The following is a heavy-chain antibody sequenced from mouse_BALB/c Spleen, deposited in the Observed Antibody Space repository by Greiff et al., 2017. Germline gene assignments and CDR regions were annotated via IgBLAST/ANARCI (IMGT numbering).Heavy chain of an antibody. V-gene: IGHV1-54*01. CDR3: AVVYYDYDEGYYAMDY. Sequence: VKLMESGAELVRPGTSVKVSCKASGYAFTNYLIEWVKQRPGQGLEWIGVINPGSGGTNYNEKFKGKATLTADKSSSTAYMQLSSLTSDDSAVYLCAVVYYDYDEGYYAMDYWGQGTSVTVSS. J-gene: IGHJ4*01. D-gene: IGHD2-4*01. CDR2: INPGSGGT. CDR1: GYAFTNYL.